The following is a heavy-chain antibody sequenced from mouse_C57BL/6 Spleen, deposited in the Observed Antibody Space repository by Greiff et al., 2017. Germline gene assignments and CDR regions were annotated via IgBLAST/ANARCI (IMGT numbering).Heavy chain of an antibody. V-gene: IGHV1-52*01. CDR3: ARGDFDY. J-gene: IGHJ2*01. Sequence: QVQLQQPGAELVRPGSSVKLSCKASGYTFTSYWMHWVKQRPIQGLEWIGNIDPSDSDTHYNQKFKDKATLTVDKSSSTAYMQLSSLKSEDSAVYYCARGDFDYWGKGTTLTVSA. CDR1: GYTFTSYW. CDR2: IDPSDSDT.